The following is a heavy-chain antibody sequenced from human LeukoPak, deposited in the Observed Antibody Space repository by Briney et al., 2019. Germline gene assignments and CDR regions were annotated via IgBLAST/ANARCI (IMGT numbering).Heavy chain of an antibody. CDR2: TSDRGDYT. D-gene: IGHD3-22*01. V-gene: IGHV3-23*01. J-gene: IGHJ4*02. Sequence: GGSLRLSCAASGFTFTSYSMSWVRQAPGKGLEWVSGTSDRGDYTYYADSVKGRFTISRDNSKNTLYLQMNSLRAEDTAVYYCARDSYDSSGYYCPFDYWGQGTLVTVSS. CDR3: ARDSYDSSGYYCPFDY. CDR1: GFTFTSYS.